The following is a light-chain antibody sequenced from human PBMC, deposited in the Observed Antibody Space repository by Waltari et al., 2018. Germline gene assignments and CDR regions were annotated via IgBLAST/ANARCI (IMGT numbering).Light chain of an antibody. J-gene: IGLJ2*01. CDR1: SGHSSYA. V-gene: IGLV4-69*01. Sequence: QLVLTQSPSASASLGASVKLTCTLSSGHSSYALAWHQQQPEKGPRYLMKLNSDGSHSKGDGIPDRFSGSSSGAERYLTISSLQSEDEADYYCQTRGTGIVVFGGGTKLTVL. CDR3: QTRGTGIVV. CDR2: LNSDGSH.